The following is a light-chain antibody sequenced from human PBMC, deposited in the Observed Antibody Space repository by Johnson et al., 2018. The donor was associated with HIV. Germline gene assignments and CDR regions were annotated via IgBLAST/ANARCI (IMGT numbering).Light chain of an antibody. CDR2: ENN. J-gene: IGLJ1*01. V-gene: IGLV1-51*02. CDR1: SSNIGKNY. CDR3: GAWDTSLSAGIYV. Sequence: QSVLTQPPSVSAAPGQKVIISCSGSSSNIGKNYVSWYQQLPGTAPKLLIYENNKRPSGIPDRVSGSKSGTSATLGITGLQTGDDADYYCGAWDTSLSAGIYVFGTGTKVTVL.